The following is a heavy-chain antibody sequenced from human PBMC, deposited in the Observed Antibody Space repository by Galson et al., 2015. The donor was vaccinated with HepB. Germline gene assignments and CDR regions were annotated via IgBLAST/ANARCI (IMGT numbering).Heavy chain of an antibody. Sequence: SVKVSCKASGGTFSSYAISWVRQAPGQGLEWMGGIIPIFGTANYAQKFQGRVTITADESTSTAYMELSSLRSEDTAVYYCARGDCSSTSCYGGYYYYGMDVWGQGTTVTVSS. CDR1: GGTFSSYA. D-gene: IGHD2-2*01. CDR2: IIPIFGTA. V-gene: IGHV1-69*13. J-gene: IGHJ6*02. CDR3: ARGDCSSTSCYGGYYYYGMDV.